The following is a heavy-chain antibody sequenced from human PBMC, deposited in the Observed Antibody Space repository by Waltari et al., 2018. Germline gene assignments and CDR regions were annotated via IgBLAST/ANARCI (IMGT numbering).Heavy chain of an antibody. V-gene: IGHV3-23*01. CDR3: TSWRVVAGTGWFDS. J-gene: IGHJ5*01. CDR2: IRNSGGNT. D-gene: IGHD2-15*01. CDR1: GFSFSTYD. Sequence: EVQLLESGGGLVQPGGSLRLSCAASGFSFSTYDVAWVRQAPGKGLEWVSGIRNSGGNTYYGDSVKGRFAISRDNSRNTLHLQMNGLRAEDTAIYYCTSWRVVAGTGWFDSWGQGTLVTVSS.